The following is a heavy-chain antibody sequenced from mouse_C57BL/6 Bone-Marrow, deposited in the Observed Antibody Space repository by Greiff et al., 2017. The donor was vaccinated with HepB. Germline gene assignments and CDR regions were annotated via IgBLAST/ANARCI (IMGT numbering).Heavy chain of an antibody. Sequence: VQLQQSGPELVKPGASVKISCKASGYSFTDYNMNWVKQSNVKSLEWIGVINPNYGTTSYNQKFKGKATLTVDQSSSTAYMQLNSLTSEDSAVYFCEWSTVVAHYYAIDDWGQGTSVTVSA. CDR2: INPNYGTT. V-gene: IGHV1-39*01. D-gene: IGHD1-1*01. CDR1: GYSFTDYN. J-gene: IGHJ4*01. CDR3: EWSTVVAHYYAIDD.